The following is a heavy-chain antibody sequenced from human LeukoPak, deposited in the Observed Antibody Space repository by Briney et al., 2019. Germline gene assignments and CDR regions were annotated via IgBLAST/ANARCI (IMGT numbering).Heavy chain of an antibody. Sequence: GASVKVSCTASGYTFTSYGISWGRQAPGQGLEWMGWISAYNGNTNYAQKFQGRVTITADKSTSTAYMELSSLRSEDTAVYYCARVGDCSSTSCYDRQVMSWGLDYWGQGTLVTVSS. V-gene: IGHV1-18*01. CDR2: ISAYNGNT. J-gene: IGHJ4*02. CDR3: ARVGDCSSTSCYDRQVMSWGLDY. CDR1: GYTFTSYG. D-gene: IGHD2-2*01.